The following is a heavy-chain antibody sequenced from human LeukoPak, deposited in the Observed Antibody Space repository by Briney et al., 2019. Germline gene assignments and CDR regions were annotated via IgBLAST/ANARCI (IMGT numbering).Heavy chain of an antibody. D-gene: IGHD6-19*01. CDR3: ARDRRIAVAFDAFDI. J-gene: IGHJ3*02. CDR1: GFTFNTYT. Sequence: GGSLRLSCAASGFTFNTYTMNWVRQAPGKGLQWVSSISSTSNNIHSADSVKGRFTISRDNANNSLYLQMNSLRAEDTAVYYCARDRRIAVAFDAFDIWGQGTMVTVSS. CDR2: ISSTSNNI. V-gene: IGHV3-48*01.